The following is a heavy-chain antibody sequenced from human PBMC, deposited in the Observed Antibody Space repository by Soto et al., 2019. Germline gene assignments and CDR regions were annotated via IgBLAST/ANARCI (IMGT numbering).Heavy chain of an antibody. CDR1: GFTFSSYA. CDR2: ISGSGGST. Sequence: GGSLRLSCAAFGFTFSSYAMSWVRQAPGKGLEWVSAISGSGGSTYYADSVEGRFTISRDNSKNTLYLQMNSLRAEDTAVYYCAKAFSDYYDSSGYGYWGQGTLVTVSS. D-gene: IGHD3-22*01. V-gene: IGHV3-23*01. J-gene: IGHJ4*02. CDR3: AKAFSDYYDSSGYGY.